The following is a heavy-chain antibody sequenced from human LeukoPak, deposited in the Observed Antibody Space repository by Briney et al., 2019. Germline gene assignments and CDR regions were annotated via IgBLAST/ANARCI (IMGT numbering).Heavy chain of an antibody. V-gene: IGHV3-23*01. D-gene: IGHD2-2*02. CDR2: ISGSGGST. CDR3: AKGALGYCSSTSCYTAGGHAFDI. CDR1: GFTFSSYA. J-gene: IGHJ3*02. Sequence: GGSLRLSCAASGFTFSSYAMSWVRQAPGKGLEWVSAISGSGGSTYYADSVKGRFTISRDNSKNTLYLQMNSLRAEDTAVYYCAKGALGYCSSTSCYTAGGHAFDIWGQGTMVTVSS.